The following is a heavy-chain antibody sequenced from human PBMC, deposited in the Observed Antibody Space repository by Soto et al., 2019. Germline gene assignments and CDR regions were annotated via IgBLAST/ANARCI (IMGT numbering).Heavy chain of an antibody. CDR3: ARSRLDSSSSWYFDY. Sequence: VASVKVSCKASGYTFTSYSLPLVRQAPRQRLEWMGWINAGNGNTKYSQKFQGRVTITRDTSASTAYMELSSLRSEDTAVYYCARSRLDSSSSWYFDYWGQGTLVTVSS. D-gene: IGHD6-6*01. CDR1: GYTFTSYS. J-gene: IGHJ4*02. V-gene: IGHV1-3*01. CDR2: INAGNGNT.